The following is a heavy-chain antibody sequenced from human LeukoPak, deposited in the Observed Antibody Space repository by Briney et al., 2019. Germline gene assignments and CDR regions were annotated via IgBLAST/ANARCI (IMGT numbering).Heavy chain of an antibody. CDR2: INPNSGGT. CDR1: GYTFTGYY. V-gene: IGHV1-2*02. J-gene: IGHJ6*04. D-gene: IGHD3-3*01. CDR3: ARLRITIFGVVRGGMDV. Sequence: ASVKVSCKASGYTFTGYYMHWVRQAPGQGLEWMGWINPNSGGTNYAQKFQGRVTMTRDTSISTAYMELSRLRSDDTAVYYCARLRITIFGVVRGGMDVWGKGTTVTVSS.